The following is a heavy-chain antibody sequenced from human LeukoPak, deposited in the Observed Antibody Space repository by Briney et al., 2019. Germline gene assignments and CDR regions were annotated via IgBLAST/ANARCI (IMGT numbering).Heavy chain of an antibody. CDR3: ARSFSGWANFDN. J-gene: IGHJ4*02. CDR2: INWNGGST. D-gene: IGHD6-19*01. V-gene: IGHV3-20*04. Sequence: GGSLRLSCAASGFTFDDYGMSWVRQVPGKGLEWVSSINWNGGSTGYADSVKGRFTISRDNAKNSLYLQMNSLRAEDTAVYYCARSFSGWANFDNWGRGTLVTVSS. CDR1: GFTFDDYG.